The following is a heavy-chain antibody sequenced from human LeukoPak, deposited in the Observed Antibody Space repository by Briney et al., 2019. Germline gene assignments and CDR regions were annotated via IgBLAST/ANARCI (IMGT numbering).Heavy chain of an antibody. CDR1: GGSFSGHY. Sequence: SETLSLTCAVYGGSFSGHYWSWIRQPPGKGLEWLGEINHSGNTNYNPSLKSRVTISIDTSKKQFSLKLSSVTAADTAVYYCATTMILSSYYLDSWGQGALVTVSS. J-gene: IGHJ4*02. CDR2: INHSGNT. CDR3: ATTMILSSYYLDS. V-gene: IGHV4-34*01. D-gene: IGHD3-22*01.